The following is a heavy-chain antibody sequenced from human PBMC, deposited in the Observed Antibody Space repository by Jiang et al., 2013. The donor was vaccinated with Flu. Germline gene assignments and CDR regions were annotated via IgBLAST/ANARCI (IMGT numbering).Heavy chain of an antibody. CDR2: IWYDGSNK. CDR1: GFTFSSYG. V-gene: IGHV3-33*01. CDR3: AREEQQLVRADYYYGMDV. D-gene: IGHD6-13*01. Sequence: GGGVVQPGRSLRLSCAASGFTFSSYGMHWVRQAPGKGLEWVAVIWYDGSNKYYADSVKGRFTISRDNSKNTLYLQMNSLRAEDTAVYYCAREEQQLVRADYYYGMDVWGKGTTITVSS. J-gene: IGHJ6*04.